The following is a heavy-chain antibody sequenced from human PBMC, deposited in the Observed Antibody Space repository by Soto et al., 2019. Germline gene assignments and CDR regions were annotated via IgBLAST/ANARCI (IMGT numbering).Heavy chain of an antibody. J-gene: IGHJ4*02. CDR3: ARDQSN. Sequence: EVPLVESGGGLVQPGGSLRLSCAASGFTFSSYSMNWVRQAPGKGLEWVSYISTSSSSIYYADSVEGRFTISRDNAKNSLYLQMNSLRVEDTAVYYCARDQSNWGQGTLVTVSS. V-gene: IGHV3-48*01. CDR1: GFTFSSYS. CDR2: ISTSSSSI.